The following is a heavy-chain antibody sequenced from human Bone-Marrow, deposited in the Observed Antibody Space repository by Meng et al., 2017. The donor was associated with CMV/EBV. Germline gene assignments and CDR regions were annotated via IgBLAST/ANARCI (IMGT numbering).Heavy chain of an antibody. CDR3: ARGLAAMG. CDR2: IYYSGST. J-gene: IGHJ4*02. D-gene: IGHD2-2*01. CDR1: GGSISSYY. Sequence: GSLRLSCTVSGGSISSYYWSWIRQPPGKGLEWIGYIYYSGSTNYNPSLKSRVTISVDTSKNQFSLKLSSVTAADTAVYYCARGLAAMGWGQGTLVTVSS. V-gene: IGHV4-59*01.